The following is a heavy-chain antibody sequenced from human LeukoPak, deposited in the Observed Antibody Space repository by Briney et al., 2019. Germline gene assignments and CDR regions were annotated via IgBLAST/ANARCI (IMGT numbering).Heavy chain of an antibody. CDR1: GGSISSYY. V-gene: IGHV4-59*01. CDR2: IYYSGST. J-gene: IGHJ4*02. D-gene: IGHD3-22*01. CDR3: ASAGYYDSSGYYW. Sequence: SETLSLTCTVSGGSISSYYWSWLRQPPGKGLEWVGYIYYSGSTNYNPSLKSRVTISVDTSKNQFSLKQTSVTDADTAVYYCASAGYYDSSGYYWWGQGTLVTVSS.